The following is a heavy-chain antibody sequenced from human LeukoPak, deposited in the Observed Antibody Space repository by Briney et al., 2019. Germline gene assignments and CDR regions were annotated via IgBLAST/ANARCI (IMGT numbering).Heavy chain of an antibody. D-gene: IGHD2-15*01. CDR1: GFTFSSYG. V-gene: IGHV3-30*18. CDR2: ISYDGSNK. J-gene: IGHJ4*02. CDR3: AKGPPRLKYCSGGGCYFPLDY. Sequence: GGSLRLSCAASGFTFSSYGMHWVRQAPGKGLEWVAVISYDGSNKYYVDSVKGRFTISRDNSKNTLYLQMNSLRAEDTTVYYCAKGPPRLKYCSGGGCYFPLDYWGQGTLVTVSS.